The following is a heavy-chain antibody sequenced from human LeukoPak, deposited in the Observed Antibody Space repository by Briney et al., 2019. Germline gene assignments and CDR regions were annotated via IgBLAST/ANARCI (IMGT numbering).Heavy chain of an antibody. CDR3: AREEVNCGGDCLDY. V-gene: IGHV3-48*03. J-gene: IGHJ4*02. Sequence: GGSLRLSCVASGFTFSSYEFNWVRQAPGKGLEWVSYIYSTGSGIYYADSVKGRFTVSRDNAKNSLSLQMNSLRDEDTGVYYCAREEVNCGGDCLDYWGQGSQVTVSS. CDR2: IYSTGSGI. D-gene: IGHD2-21*02. CDR1: GFTFSSYE.